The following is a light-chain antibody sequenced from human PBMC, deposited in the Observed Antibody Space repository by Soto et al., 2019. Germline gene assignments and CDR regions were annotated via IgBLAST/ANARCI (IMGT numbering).Light chain of an antibody. J-gene: IGLJ1*01. CDR3: CSYAGSSPRLV. Sequence: QSALTQPASVSWSPGQSITISCTGTSSDVGSYNLVSWYQQHPGKAPKLMIYEGSKRPSGVSNRFSGSKSGNTASLTISGLQAEDEADYYCCSYAGSSPRLVFGTGTKVTVL. CDR1: SSDVGSYNL. CDR2: EGS. V-gene: IGLV2-23*01.